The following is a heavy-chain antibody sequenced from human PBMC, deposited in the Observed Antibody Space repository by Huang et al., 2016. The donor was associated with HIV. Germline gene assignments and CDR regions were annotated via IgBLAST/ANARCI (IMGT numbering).Heavy chain of an antibody. V-gene: IGHV5-51*03. CDR3: ARKLGQYSVQKDFDY. J-gene: IGHJ4*02. D-gene: IGHD6-6*01. CDR1: GYSVTNYW. CDR2: IYPADSNT. Sequence: EVQLVQSGAEVKKPGESLKISCKGSGYSVTNYWIGWVRQLPGKGLEWIGIIYPADSNTRYSPSLQVQVTISADRSINTAYQQWKNLRASETAIYYCARKLGQYSVQKDFDYWGQETLVTVSS.